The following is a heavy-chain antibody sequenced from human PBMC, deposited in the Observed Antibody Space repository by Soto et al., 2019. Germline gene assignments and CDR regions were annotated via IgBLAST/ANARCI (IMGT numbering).Heavy chain of an antibody. CDR1: GYTFASHS. CDR2: IDTNDGRT. CDR3: ARVRFLDCYDIDH. Sequence: QIQLLQSGPEVKEPGASVKVSCKTSGYTFASHSVTWVRQAPGQGLEWLGRIDTNDGRTQYAPSFQGRVTMTTDTYTETACLEGRSLRTDDTAMYYCARVRFLDCYDIDHWGQGTPVSVSS. J-gene: IGHJ4*02. V-gene: IGHV1-18*01. D-gene: IGHD3-3*01.